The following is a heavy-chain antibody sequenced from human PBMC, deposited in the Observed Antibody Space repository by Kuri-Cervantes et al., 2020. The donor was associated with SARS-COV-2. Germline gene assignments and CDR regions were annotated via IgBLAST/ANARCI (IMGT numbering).Heavy chain of an antibody. CDR1: GFNFSTTD. CDR3: AKDRAGVHDF. D-gene: IGHD2-21*01. J-gene: IGHJ4*02. CDR2: ISSDGKNK. V-gene: IGHV3-30*18. Sequence: GGSLRLSCVASGFNFSTTDMHWVRQAPGKGLEWVTFISSDGKNKKCMTSGKGRFTISRDNSQNTLYLQMKSLSDEDTAIYYCAKDRAGVHDFWGQGTLVTVSS.